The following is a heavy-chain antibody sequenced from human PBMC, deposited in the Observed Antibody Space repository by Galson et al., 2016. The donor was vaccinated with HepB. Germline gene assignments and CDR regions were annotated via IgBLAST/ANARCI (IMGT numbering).Heavy chain of an antibody. Sequence: SLRLSCAASGFTFSSYGMHWVRQAPGKGLEWVAVIWYDGSNEYYADSVKGRFTIPRGNSKNTLYLQMNSLRAEDTAVYYCARDRGEYSRPWAGGMDVWGQGTTVTVSS. V-gene: IGHV3-33*01. J-gene: IGHJ6*02. CDR2: IWYDGSNE. CDR3: ARDRGEYSRPWAGGMDV. CDR1: GFTFSSYG. D-gene: IGHD6-6*01.